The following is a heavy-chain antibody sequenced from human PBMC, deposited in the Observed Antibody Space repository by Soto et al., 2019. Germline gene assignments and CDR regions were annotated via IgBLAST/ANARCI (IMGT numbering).Heavy chain of an antibody. CDR1: GGSVSSGNYY. V-gene: IGHV4-30-4*08. CDR3: ARDRYNYYYYGMDV. J-gene: IGHJ6*02. CDR2: IYYSGST. Sequence: SETLSLTCSVSGGSVSSGNYYWSWVRQPPGKGLEWIGYIYYSGSTYYNPSLKSRVTISVDTSKNQFSLKLSSVTAADTAVYYCARDRYNYYYYGMDVWGQGTTVTVSS. D-gene: IGHD1-26*01.